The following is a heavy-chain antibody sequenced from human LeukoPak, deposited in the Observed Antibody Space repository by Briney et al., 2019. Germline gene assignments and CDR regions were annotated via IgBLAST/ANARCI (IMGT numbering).Heavy chain of an antibody. CDR1: GFTFSSYS. V-gene: IGHV3-21*01. CDR2: ISSSSSYI. D-gene: IGHD6-13*01. CDR3: ARALGVAAALGPYYFDY. Sequence: GGSLRLSCAASGFTFSSYSMNWVRQAPGKGLDWVSSISSSSSYIYYADSVKGRFTISRDNAKNSLYLQMNSLRAEDTAVYYCARALGVAAALGPYYFDYWGQGTLVTVSS. J-gene: IGHJ4*02.